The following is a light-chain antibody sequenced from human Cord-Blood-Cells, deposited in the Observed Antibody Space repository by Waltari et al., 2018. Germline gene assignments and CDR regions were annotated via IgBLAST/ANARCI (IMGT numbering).Light chain of an antibody. Sequence: SALTQPASVSGSPGQSITISCTGTSSDVGSYNLVSWSQQHPGKAPKLMIYEGSKRPSGVSNRFSGSKSGNTASLTISGLQAEDEADYYCCSCAGSSTFDVVFGGGTKLTVL. CDR3: CSCAGSSTFDVV. J-gene: IGLJ2*01. CDR1: SSDVGSYNL. CDR2: EGS. V-gene: IGLV2-23*03.